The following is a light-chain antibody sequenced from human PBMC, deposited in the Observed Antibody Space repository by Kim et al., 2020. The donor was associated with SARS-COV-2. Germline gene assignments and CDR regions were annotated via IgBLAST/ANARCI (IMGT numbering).Light chain of an antibody. CDR3: TSRDSSGNHWV. V-gene: IGLV3-19*01. CDR2: GKN. CDR1: SLRSYY. Sequence: SSELTQDPAVSVALGQTVRITCQGDSLRSYYASWYQQKPGQAPVLVIYGKNNRPSGIPDQFSGSSSGNTASLTITGAQAEDEADYYCTSRDSSGNHWVFG. J-gene: IGLJ3*02.